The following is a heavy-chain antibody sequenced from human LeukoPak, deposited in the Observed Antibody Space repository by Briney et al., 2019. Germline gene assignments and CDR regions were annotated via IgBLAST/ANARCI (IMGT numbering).Heavy chain of an antibody. D-gene: IGHD1-1*01. CDR1: GFTFSSYA. CDR2: ISGSGGST. Sequence: PGGSLRLSCAASGFTFSSYAMSWVRQAPGKGLEWVSAISGSGGSTYYADSVKGRFTISRDISMNTVYLQMNNLRAEDTAVYYCARWDWKYWGQGTLVTVSS. V-gene: IGHV3-23*01. CDR3: ARWDWKY. J-gene: IGHJ4*02.